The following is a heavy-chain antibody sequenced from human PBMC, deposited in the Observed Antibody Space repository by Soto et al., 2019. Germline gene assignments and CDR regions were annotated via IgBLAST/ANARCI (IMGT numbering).Heavy chain of an antibody. V-gene: IGHV3-30*18. CDR3: AKDMRPSTVKPTYYFDY. J-gene: IGHJ4*02. Sequence: GGSLRLSCSASGFTFXSYGMHWVRQAPGKGLEWVAVISYDGSNKYYADSVKGRFTISRDNSKNTLYLQMNSLRAEDTAVYYCAKDMRPSTVKPTYYFDYWGQGTLVTVSS. CDR1: GFTFXSYG. D-gene: IGHD4-17*01. CDR2: ISYDGSNK.